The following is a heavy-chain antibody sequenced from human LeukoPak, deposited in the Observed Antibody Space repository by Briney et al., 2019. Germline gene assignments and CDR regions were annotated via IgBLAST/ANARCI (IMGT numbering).Heavy chain of an antibody. CDR1: GGSISSGDYY. J-gene: IGHJ4*02. Sequence: SQTLSLTCTVSGGSISSGDYYWSWIRQPPGKGLEWIGYIYYSGSTYYNPSLKSRVTISVDTSKNQFSLKLSSVTAVDTAVYYCARIENFDWLFDYWGQGTLVTVSS. CDR3: ARIENFDWLFDY. V-gene: IGHV4-30-4*01. D-gene: IGHD3-9*01. CDR2: IYYSGST.